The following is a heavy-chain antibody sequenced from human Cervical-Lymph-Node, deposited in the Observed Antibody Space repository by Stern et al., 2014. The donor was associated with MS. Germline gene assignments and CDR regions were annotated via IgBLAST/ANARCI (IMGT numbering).Heavy chain of an antibody. V-gene: IGHV1-3*01. J-gene: IGHJ4*02. Sequence: QVQLVQSGAEVKKPGASMTISCKTSGYNFIDHAIHWVRQAPGQRIAWMVWINGGPGTTKYSQKFQGRVSFTRDKAASAAYMDLSSLSPDDTAVYYCARQPDYSDFLDFWGQGTLVTVSS. D-gene: IGHD4-11*01. CDR2: INGGPGTT. CDR3: ARQPDYSDFLDF. CDR1: GYNFIDHA.